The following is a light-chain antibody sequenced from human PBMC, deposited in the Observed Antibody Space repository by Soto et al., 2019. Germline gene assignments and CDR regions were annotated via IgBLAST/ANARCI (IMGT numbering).Light chain of an antibody. CDR2: DNY. CDR3: GTWDTSLRVFYV. V-gene: IGLV1-51*01. Sequence: QSVLTQPPSVSAAPGQNVTISCSGSCSNIGNNYVSWYQHRPGPAPRLLIYDNYKRPSGIPDRFSGFKSGTSATLGITGLQTGDEADYYCGTWDTSLRVFYVFGSGTKVTVL. J-gene: IGLJ1*01. CDR1: CSNIGNNY.